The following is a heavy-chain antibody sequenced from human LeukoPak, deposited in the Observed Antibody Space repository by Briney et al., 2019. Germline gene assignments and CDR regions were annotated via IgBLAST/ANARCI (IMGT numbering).Heavy chain of an antibody. CDR2: IYPGDSDT. Sequence: GESLKISCKGSGYSFTSYWIGWVRQMPGKGLEWMGIIYPGDSDTRYSPSFQGQVTISADKSISTAHLQWSSLKASDTAMYYCARRAIVGYCSSTSCSYYFDYWGQGTLVTVSS. CDR3: ARRAIVGYCSSTSCSYYFDY. J-gene: IGHJ4*02. CDR1: GYSFTSYW. V-gene: IGHV5-51*01. D-gene: IGHD2-2*01.